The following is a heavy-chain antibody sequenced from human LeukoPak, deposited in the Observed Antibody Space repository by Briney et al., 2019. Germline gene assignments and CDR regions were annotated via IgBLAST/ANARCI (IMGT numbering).Heavy chain of an antibody. V-gene: IGHV1-69*13. CDR2: IIPIFGTA. D-gene: IGHD3-3*01. CDR1: GGTFSSYA. Sequence: SVKVSCKVSGGTFSSYAISWVRQAPGQGLEWMGGIIPIFGTANYAQKFQGRVTITADESTSTAYMELSSLRSEDTAVYYCATIPREGYDFWSAYYYYYMDVWGKGTTVTVSS. CDR3: ATIPREGYDFWSAYYYYYMDV. J-gene: IGHJ6*03.